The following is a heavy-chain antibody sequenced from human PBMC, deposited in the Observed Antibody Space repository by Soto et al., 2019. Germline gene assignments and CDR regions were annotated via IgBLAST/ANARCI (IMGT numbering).Heavy chain of an antibody. CDR3: ARVLNYCSSTSCYALNAFDI. CDR2: IYSGGST. V-gene: IGHV3-66*01. D-gene: IGHD2-2*01. J-gene: IGHJ3*02. CDR1: GFTVSSNY. Sequence: PGGSLRLSCAASGFTVSSNYMSWVRQAPGKGLEWVSVIYSGGSTYYADSVKGRFTISRDNSKNTLYLQMNSLRAEDTAVYYCARVLNYCSSTSCYALNAFDIWRQGTMVTVSS.